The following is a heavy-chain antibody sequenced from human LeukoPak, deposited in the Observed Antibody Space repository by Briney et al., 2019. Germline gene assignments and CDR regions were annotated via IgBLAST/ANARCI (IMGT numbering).Heavy chain of an antibody. D-gene: IGHD2-2*01. J-gene: IGHJ4*02. CDR2: IRSRAYGETT. CDR3: SRHCSSTSCFLAHFDH. CDR1: GFTFGDYG. V-gene: IGHV3-49*04. Sequence: GGSLRLSCTASGFTFGDYGMSWVRQAPGKGLEWVGFIRSRAYGETTEYAASVKGRFTISRDDSKSIAYLQMNSLKTEDTAVYYCSRHCSSTSCFLAHFDHWGQGTLVTVSS.